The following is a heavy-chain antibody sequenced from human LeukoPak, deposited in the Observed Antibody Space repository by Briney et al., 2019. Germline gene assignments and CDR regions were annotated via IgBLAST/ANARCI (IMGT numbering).Heavy chain of an antibody. J-gene: IGHJ6*02. CDR1: GFTFSSYG. Sequence: PGGSLRLSCAASGFTFSSYGMHWVRQAPGKGLEWVAVIWYDGSNKYYADSVKGRFTISRGNSKNTLYLQMNSLRAEDTAVYYCARDKGTVTLYYYYGMDVWGQGTTVTVSS. D-gene: IGHD4-17*01. V-gene: IGHV3-33*08. CDR2: IWYDGSNK. CDR3: ARDKGTVTLYYYYGMDV.